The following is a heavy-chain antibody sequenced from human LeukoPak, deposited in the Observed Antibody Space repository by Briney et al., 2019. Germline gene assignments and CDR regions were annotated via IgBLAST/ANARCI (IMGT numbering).Heavy chain of an antibody. Sequence: SETLSLTCTVSGASITNTNYYWGWIRQPPGKGLEWIATIYYSGRASYNPSLKSRLATSVDTSKNQFSLKLNSVTAADTAVYYCASWAVGGRKWYYFDYWGQGTLVTVSS. CDR2: IYYSGRA. CDR3: ASWAVGGRKWYYFDY. D-gene: IGHD2-8*01. J-gene: IGHJ4*02. CDR1: GASITNTNYY. V-gene: IGHV4-39*01.